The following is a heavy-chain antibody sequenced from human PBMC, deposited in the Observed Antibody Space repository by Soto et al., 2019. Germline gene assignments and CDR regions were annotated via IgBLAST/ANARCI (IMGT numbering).Heavy chain of an antibody. CDR2: IYYSGST. Sequence: QVQLQESGPGLVKPSQTLSLTCTVSGGSIISGGYYWSWIRQHPGKGLEWIGYIYYSGSTYYNPSLKSRVTISVDTSKNKFSRKVSSVTAADTAVYCWARAEGGGYDHRWFAPWGQGTLVTVSS. V-gene: IGHV4-31*03. D-gene: IGHD5-12*01. CDR3: ARAEGGGYDHRWFAP. J-gene: IGHJ5*02. CDR1: GGSIISGGYY.